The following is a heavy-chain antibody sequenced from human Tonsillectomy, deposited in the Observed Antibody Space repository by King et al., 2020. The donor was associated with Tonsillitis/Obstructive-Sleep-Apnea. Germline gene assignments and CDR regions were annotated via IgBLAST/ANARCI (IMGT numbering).Heavy chain of an antibody. V-gene: IGHV1-3*01. CDR2: INAGNGNT. D-gene: IGHD2-15*01. CDR1: GYSFTSYA. J-gene: IGHJ3*02. Sequence: QLVQSGAEVKKPGASVKVSCKASGYSFTSYALHWVRQAPGQRLEWMGWINAGNGNTKYSQKFQGRVTITRDTSASTAYMEVSSLRSEDTAVYYCVSHLEDAAFDIWGQGTMVTVSS. CDR3: VSHLEDAAFDI.